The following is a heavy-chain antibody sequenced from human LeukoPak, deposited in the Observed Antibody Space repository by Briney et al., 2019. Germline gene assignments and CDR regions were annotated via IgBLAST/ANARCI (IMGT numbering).Heavy chain of an antibody. D-gene: IGHD2-2*01. J-gene: IGHJ5*02. Sequence: PGGSLRLSCAASGFTFSSYGMHWVRQAPGKGLEWVAVIWYDGSNKYYAESVKGRFTISRDNSKNTLYLQMNSLRAEDTAVYYCARDFRTRTYCSSTSCYLGRLRTWGQGTLVTVSS. CDR2: IWYDGSNK. CDR1: GFTFSSYG. V-gene: IGHV3-33*01. CDR3: ARDFRTRTYCSSTSCYLGRLRT.